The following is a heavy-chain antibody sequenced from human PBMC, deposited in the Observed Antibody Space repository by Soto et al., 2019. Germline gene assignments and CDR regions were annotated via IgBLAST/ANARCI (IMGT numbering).Heavy chain of an antibody. Sequence: QVQLVQSGAEVKKPGASVKVSCKASGYTFTSYDISWVRQAPGQGLEWMGWISAYNGNTNYAQKLQGRVTMTTDTSTSTAYMELRSRRSDDTAVYYCARKRPGWYPLKGFDHWGQGTLVTVSS. CDR1: GYTFTSYD. CDR3: ARKRPGWYPLKGFDH. CDR2: ISAYNGNT. D-gene: IGHD6-19*01. V-gene: IGHV1-18*01. J-gene: IGHJ5*02.